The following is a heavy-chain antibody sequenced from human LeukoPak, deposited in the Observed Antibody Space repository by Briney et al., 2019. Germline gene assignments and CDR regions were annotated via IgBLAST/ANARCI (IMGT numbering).Heavy chain of an antibody. CDR2: ISGSGGST. CDR3: AKDVSEGGALYDFWSGYYTYFDY. V-gene: IGHV3-23*01. D-gene: IGHD3-3*01. Sequence: PGGSLRLSCAAPGFTFSSYAMSWVRQAPGKGLEWVSAISGSGGSTYYADSVKGRFTISRDNSKNTLYLPMNSLRAEDTAVYYCAKDVSEGGALYDFWSGYYTYFDYWGQGTLVTVSS. J-gene: IGHJ4*02. CDR1: GFTFSSYA.